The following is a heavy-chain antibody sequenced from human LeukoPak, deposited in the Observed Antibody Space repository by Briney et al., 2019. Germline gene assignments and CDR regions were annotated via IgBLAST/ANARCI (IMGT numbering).Heavy chain of an antibody. CDR1: GFTVSSDY. CDR2: IFRSNNT. CDR3: ARGDDSGYYDYFDY. J-gene: IGHJ4*02. V-gene: IGHV3-53*01. D-gene: IGHD3-22*01. Sequence: GGSLRLSCAASGFTVSSDYMSWVRQFPGKGLEWVSTIFRSNNTYYAASVKGRFTISRDFSKDTVFLHMNSLRAEDTAMYYCARGDDSGYYDYFDYWGQGALVTVSS.